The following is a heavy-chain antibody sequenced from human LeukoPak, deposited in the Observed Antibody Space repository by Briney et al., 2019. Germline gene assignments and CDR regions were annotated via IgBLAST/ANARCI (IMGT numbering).Heavy chain of an antibody. D-gene: IGHD3-10*01. CDR3: ARGQPNGGFGELLISASDY. Sequence: GGSLRLSCAPSGFTFSSYSMNWVRHAPGRWLEWVSSISSSSSYIYYADSVKGRFTVSRDNAKNSLYLQMNILRAEDTAVYYCARGQPNGGFGELLISASDYWGQGTLVTVSS. CDR2: ISSSSSYI. V-gene: IGHV3-21*01. CDR1: GFTFSSYS. J-gene: IGHJ4*02.